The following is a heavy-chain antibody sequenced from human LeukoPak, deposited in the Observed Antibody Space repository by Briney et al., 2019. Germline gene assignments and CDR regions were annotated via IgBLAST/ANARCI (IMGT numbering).Heavy chain of an antibody. CDR3: AREGVATTITNAFDI. CDR1: GGTFSSYA. D-gene: IGHD5-12*01. CDR2: IIPIFGTA. Sequence: GASVKVSCKASGGTFSSYAISWVRQAPGQGLEWMGGIIPIFGTANYAQKFQGRVTITADESTSTAYMELSSLRSEDTAVYYCAREGVATTITNAFDIWGQGTMVTVPS. J-gene: IGHJ3*02. V-gene: IGHV1-69*13.